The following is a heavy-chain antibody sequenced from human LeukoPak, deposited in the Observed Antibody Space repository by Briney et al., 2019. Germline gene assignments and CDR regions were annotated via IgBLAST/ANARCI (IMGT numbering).Heavy chain of an antibody. Sequence: GGSLRLSCAASGFTFSSYSMNWVRQAPGKGLEWVSSITTSSSYIYYADSVKGRFTISRDNAKNSLYLQMNSLRAEDTAVYYCAIDRYSSGWYTFDYWGQGTLVTVSS. D-gene: IGHD6-19*01. CDR3: AIDRYSSGWYTFDY. CDR1: GFTFSSYS. V-gene: IGHV3-21*01. CDR2: ITTSSSYI. J-gene: IGHJ4*02.